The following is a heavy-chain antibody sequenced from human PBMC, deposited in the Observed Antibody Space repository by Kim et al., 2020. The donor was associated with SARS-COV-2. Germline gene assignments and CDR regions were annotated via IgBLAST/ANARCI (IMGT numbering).Heavy chain of an antibody. CDR1: GFTFSSYS. CDR3: AREQLGKHYYYYGMDV. J-gene: IGHJ6*02. CDR2: ISSSSSTI. V-gene: IGHV3-48*02. D-gene: IGHD1-1*01. Sequence: GGSLRLSCAASGFTFSSYSMNWVRQAPGKGLEWVSYISSSSSTIYYADSVKGRFTISRDNAKNSLYLQMNSLRDEDTAVYYCAREQLGKHYYYYGMDVWGQGTTVTVSS.